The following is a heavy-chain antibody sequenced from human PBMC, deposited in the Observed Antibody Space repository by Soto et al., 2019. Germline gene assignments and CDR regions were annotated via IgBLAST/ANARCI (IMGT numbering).Heavy chain of an antibody. CDR3: AKDVGRAATGSYYHMDV. Sequence: GGSLRLSCAASGFTFSYYAMNWVRQAPGKGLEWVSIISGSGGFTYYADSVKGRFTISRDNSKNTLYLQMSSLGAEDTAVYFCAKDVGRAATGSYYHMDVWGKGTTVTVSS. J-gene: IGHJ6*03. V-gene: IGHV3-23*01. CDR1: GFTFSYYA. CDR2: ISGSGGFT. D-gene: IGHD2-15*01.